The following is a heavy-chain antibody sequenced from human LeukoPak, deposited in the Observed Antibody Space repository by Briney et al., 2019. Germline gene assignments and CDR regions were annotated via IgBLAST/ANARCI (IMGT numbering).Heavy chain of an antibody. CDR1: GFIFSSYS. J-gene: IGHJ4*02. V-gene: IGHV3-48*04. Sequence: GGSLRLSCAASGFIFSSYSMNWVRQAPGKGLEWVSYISGGSSTKYYADSVKGRFTISRDNAQNSLYLQMNSLRAEDTAVYYCARNQRRLDYWGQGTLVTVSS. D-gene: IGHD1-14*01. CDR3: ARNQRRLDY. CDR2: ISGGSSTK.